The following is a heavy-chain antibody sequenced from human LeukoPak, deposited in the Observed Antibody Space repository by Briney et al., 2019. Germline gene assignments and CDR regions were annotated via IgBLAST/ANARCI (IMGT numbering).Heavy chain of an antibody. V-gene: IGHV4-61*02. Sequence: SETLSLTCTVSGGSISSGSYYWSWIRQPAGKGLEWIGRIYTSGSTNYSPSLKSRVTISVDTSKNQFSLKLSSVTAADTAVYYCARGSLYSSSARYYMDVWGKGTTVTVSS. CDR3: ARGSLYSSSARYYMDV. CDR2: IYTSGST. D-gene: IGHD6-6*01. J-gene: IGHJ6*03. CDR1: GGSISSGSYY.